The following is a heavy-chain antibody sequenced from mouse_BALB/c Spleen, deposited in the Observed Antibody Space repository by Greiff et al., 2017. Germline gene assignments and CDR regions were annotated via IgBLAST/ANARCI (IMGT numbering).Heavy chain of an antibody. CDR2: ISSGGST. Sequence: EVKVEESGGGLVKPGGSLKLSCAASGFTFSSYAMSWVRQTPEKRLEWVASISSGGSTYYPDSVKGRFTISRDNARNILYLQMSSLRSEDTAMYYCARANYYGSSYDYAMDYWGQGTSVTVSS. D-gene: IGHD1-1*01. V-gene: IGHV5-6-5*01. CDR3: ARANYYGSSYDYAMDY. CDR1: GFTFSSYA. J-gene: IGHJ4*01.